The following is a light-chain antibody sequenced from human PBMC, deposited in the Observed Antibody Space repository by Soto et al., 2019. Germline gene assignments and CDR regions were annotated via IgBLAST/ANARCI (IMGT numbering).Light chain of an antibody. CDR3: CSYAGSSTYV. CDR1: SSDVGSYNV. V-gene: IGLV2-23*01. CDR2: EGS. Sequence: QSVLTQPASVSGSPGLSITISCTGTSSDVGSYNVVSWYQQHPGKAPKLMIYEGSKRPSGVSNRFSGSKSGNTASLTISGLQAEDEADYYCCSYAGSSTYVFGTGTKLTVL. J-gene: IGLJ1*01.